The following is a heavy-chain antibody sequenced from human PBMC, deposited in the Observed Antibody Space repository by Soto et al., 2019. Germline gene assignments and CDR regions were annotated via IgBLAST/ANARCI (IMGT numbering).Heavy chain of an antibody. CDR3: ARDMNDGFTHYFDP. D-gene: IGHD1-26*01. CDR1: GGSITTNH. Sequence: SETLSLTCGVSGGSITTNHWSWIGRFPGKGREGRAGTAYTRTTNYNPSLKRGVTISMDTSKKQLSLKLTAMTAADTAVYYCARDMNDGFTHYFDPWGQGTLVTVSS. J-gene: IGHJ5*02. V-gene: IGHV4-59*01. CDR2: TAYTRTT.